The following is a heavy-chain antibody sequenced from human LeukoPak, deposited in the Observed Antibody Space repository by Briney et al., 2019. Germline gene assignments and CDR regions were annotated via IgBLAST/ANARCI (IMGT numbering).Heavy chain of an antibody. D-gene: IGHD4-17*01. J-gene: IGHJ5*02. Sequence: ASETLSLTCTVSGYSISSGYYWGWIRQPPGKGLEWIGSIYHSGSTYYNPSLKSRVTISVDTSKNQFSLKLSSVTAADTAVYYCARPYGDYRGWFDPWGQGTLVTVSS. CDR2: IYHSGST. V-gene: IGHV4-38-2*02. CDR1: GYSISSGYY. CDR3: ARPYGDYRGWFDP.